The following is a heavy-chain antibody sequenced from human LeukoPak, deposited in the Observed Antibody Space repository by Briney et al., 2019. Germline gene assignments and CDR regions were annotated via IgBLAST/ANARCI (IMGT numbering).Heavy chain of an antibody. D-gene: IGHD3-10*01. CDR3: ARMGTGVTMVRGVSDWFDP. V-gene: IGHV3-48*03. CDR1: GFTFSSYE. CDR2: ISSSGSTI. J-gene: IGHJ5*02. Sequence: GGSLRLSCAASGFTFSSYEMNWVRQAPGKGLEWVSYISSSGSTIYYADSVKGRFTISRDNAKNSLYLQMNSLRAEDTAVYYCARMGTGVTMVRGVSDWFDPWGQGTLVTVSS.